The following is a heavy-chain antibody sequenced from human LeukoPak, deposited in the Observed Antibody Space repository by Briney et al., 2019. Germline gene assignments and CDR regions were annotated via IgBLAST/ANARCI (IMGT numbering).Heavy chain of an antibody. V-gene: IGHV1-46*01. D-gene: IGHD4-17*01. CDR3: ESLTDYGVYFDY. CDR2: INPMVVST. J-gene: IGHJ4*02. CDR1: GYTFTSYY. Sequence: ASVKVSCKASGYTFTSYYMHWVRQAPGQGLNGMGIINPMVVSTSSAKKFQGRDTMTRDMSTSTVYMELSSLRSEDTAVYYCESLTDYGVYFDYWGQGTLVTVSS.